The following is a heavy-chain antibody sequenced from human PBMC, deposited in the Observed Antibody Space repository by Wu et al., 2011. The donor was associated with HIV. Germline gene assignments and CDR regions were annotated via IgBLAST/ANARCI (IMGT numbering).Heavy chain of an antibody. CDR1: GYTFTDYY. CDR2: IDPKSGAT. V-gene: IGHV1-2*02. Sequence: QAQLVQSGAEVERPGASVKISCQASGYTFTDYYMHWVRQAPGQGLEWMGWIDPKSGATNYAQKFQVRVTMTRDTSISTVYMELHRLRSDDTAVYYCVRPGYYWYFDVWGRGSLSLSP. J-gene: IGHJ2*01. CDR3: VRPGYYWYFDV. D-gene: IGHD3-9*01.